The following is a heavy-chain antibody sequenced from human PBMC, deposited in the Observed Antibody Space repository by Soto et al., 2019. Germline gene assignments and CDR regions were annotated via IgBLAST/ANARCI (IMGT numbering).Heavy chain of an antibody. CDR3: ARFTIFGVGYYGIDV. CDR2: INPSGGST. CDR1: GYTFTSYY. J-gene: IGHJ6*02. V-gene: IGHV1-46*01. D-gene: IGHD3-3*01. Sequence: SVKVSCKASGYTFTSYYMHWVRQAPGQGLEWMGIINPSGGSTSYAQKFQGRVTMTRDTSTSTVYMELSSLRSEDTAVYYCARFTIFGVGYYGIDVWGQGTTVTVSS.